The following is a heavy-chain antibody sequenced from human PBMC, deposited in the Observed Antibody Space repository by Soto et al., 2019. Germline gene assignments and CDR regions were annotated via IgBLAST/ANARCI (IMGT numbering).Heavy chain of an antibody. D-gene: IGHD2-8*02. CDR1: GFTFSGFW. J-gene: IGHJ4*02. CDR2: IKDDGTET. Sequence: DVQLVESGGGLVQPGGSLRLSCAASGFTFSGFWMSWVRQAPGKGLEWVATIKDDGTETYDVDSLRGRFTISRDNAKNSLFLQMNGLRVEDTAVYYCATYSDCTGGGCSANPDHWGQGTLLTVSS. CDR3: ATYSDCTGGGCSANPDH. V-gene: IGHV3-7*01.